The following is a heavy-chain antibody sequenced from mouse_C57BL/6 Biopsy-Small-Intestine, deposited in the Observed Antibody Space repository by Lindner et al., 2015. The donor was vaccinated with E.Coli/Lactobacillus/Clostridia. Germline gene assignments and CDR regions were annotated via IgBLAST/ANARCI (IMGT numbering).Heavy chain of an antibody. CDR3: ATSPEDYDFLTGYVFDI. CDR1: GGSLRNFP. Sequence: SVKVSCKASGGSLRNFPISWVRQAPGQGPEWMGVITPVFGRTDYAQKFQGRVTIMADKSTNTAYMDLSSLRSEDTAVYYCATSPEDYDFLTGYVFDIWGQGTMVTVSS. D-gene: IGHD2-4*01. V-gene: IGHV1-54*02. J-gene: IGHJ3*01. CDR2: ITPVFGRT.